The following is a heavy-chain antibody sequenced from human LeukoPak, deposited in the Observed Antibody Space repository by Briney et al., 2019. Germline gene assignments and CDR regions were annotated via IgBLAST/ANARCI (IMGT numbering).Heavy chain of an antibody. Sequence: PGRSLRLSCAASGFTFSSYAMHWVRQAPGKGLEWVAVISYDGSNKYYADSVKGRFTISRDNSKNTLYLQMNSLRAEDTAVYYCARDGRWELLGGYFDYWGQGTLVTVSS. CDR2: ISYDGSNK. CDR3: ARDGRWELLGGYFDY. V-gene: IGHV3-30-3*01. D-gene: IGHD1-26*01. CDR1: GFTFSSYA. J-gene: IGHJ4*02.